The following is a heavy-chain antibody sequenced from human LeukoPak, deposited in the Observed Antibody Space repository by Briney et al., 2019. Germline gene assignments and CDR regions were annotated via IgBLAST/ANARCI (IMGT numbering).Heavy chain of an antibody. D-gene: IGHD6-13*01. V-gene: IGHV4-4*07. J-gene: IGHJ6*03. CDR1: GGSISSYY. CDR3: ASTPTRIAYSPNYYYYMDV. CDR2: IYTSGST. Sequence: SETLSLTFTVSGGSISSYYWSWIRQPAGKGLEWIGRIYTSGSTNYNPSLKSRVTMSVDTSKNQFSLKLSSVTAADTAVYYCASTPTRIAYSPNYYYYMDVWGKGTTVTVSS.